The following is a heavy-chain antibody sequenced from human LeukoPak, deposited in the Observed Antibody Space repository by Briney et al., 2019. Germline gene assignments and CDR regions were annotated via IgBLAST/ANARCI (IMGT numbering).Heavy chain of an antibody. CDR1: GFTFSSYA. D-gene: IGHD2-2*01. CDR2: ISDGGYST. J-gene: IGHJ3*02. CDR3: AKARSSSTSFDAFDI. V-gene: IGHV3-23*01. Sequence: PGGSLRLSCAASGFTFSSYAMTWIRQAPGKGLEWVSGISDGGYSTYYADSVKGRFTISRDNSKNTMYLQMNSLRAEDTAVYYCAKARSSSTSFDAFDIWGQGTMVTVSS.